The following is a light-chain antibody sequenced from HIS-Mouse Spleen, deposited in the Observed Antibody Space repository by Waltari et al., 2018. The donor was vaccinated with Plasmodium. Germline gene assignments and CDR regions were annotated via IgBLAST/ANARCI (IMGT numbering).Light chain of an antibody. CDR1: QSISSR. CDR2: KAS. V-gene: IGKV1-5*03. CDR3: QQYNSYSWT. Sequence: DIQMTKYPSTLSASVGDRVTITCRASQSISSRLAWYQQKPGKAPKLLIYKASSLESGVPSRFSGSGSGTEFTLTISSLQPDDFVTYYCQQYNSYSWTFGQGTKVEIK. J-gene: IGKJ1*01.